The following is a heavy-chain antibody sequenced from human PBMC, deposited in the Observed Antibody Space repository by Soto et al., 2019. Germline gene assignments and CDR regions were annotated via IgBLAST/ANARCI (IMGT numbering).Heavy chain of an antibody. CDR2: ISKSDYT. J-gene: IGHJ4*02. Sequence: PGGSLRLFCTVSGFAFNNYGINWVRQAPGKGLEWVSSISKSDYTYYSDSVKGRFAISRDNAKSSVSLQMNTLRVEDTAVYYCAREDSIIIPAVSDFWGQGTLVTVSS. CDR1: GFAFNNYG. CDR3: AREDSIIIPAVSDF. D-gene: IGHD2-2*01. V-gene: IGHV3-21*01.